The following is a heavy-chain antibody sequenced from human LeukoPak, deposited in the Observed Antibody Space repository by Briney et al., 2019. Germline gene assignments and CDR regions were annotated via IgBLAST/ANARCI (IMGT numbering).Heavy chain of an antibody. D-gene: IGHD4-17*01. V-gene: IGHV4-59*01. CDR2: IYYSGST. CDR3: ARDTYGSNAFDI. CDR1: GGSISSYY. J-gene: IGHJ3*02. Sequence: SETLSLTCTVSGGSISSYYWSWIRQPPGKGLEWIGYIYYSGSTNYSPSLKSRVTISVDTSKNQFSLKLSSVTAADTAVYYCARDTYGSNAFDIWGQGTMVTVSS.